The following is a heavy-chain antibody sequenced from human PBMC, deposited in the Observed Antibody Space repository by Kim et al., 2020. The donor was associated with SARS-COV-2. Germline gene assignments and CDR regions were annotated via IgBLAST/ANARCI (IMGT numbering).Heavy chain of an antibody. CDR3: AKTGQLDY. Sequence: TYTTDSVRARFTISRDTSKTTLSLQRNSLRAEGTALYYCAKTGQLDYWGQGTLVTVSS. D-gene: IGHD6-13*01. V-gene: IGHV3-23*01. CDR2: T. J-gene: IGHJ4*02.